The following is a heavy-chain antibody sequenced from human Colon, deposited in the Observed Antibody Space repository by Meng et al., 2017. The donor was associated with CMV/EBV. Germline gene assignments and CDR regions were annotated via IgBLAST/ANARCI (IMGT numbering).Heavy chain of an antibody. Sequence: GGSLRLSCATSGFTFSSYTMHWVRQAPGKGLEWLSSISTSGTNIYYGDSVKGRFTVSRDDARDSLYLQLNSLRADDTAVYYCAKDSAMENKFEYWGQGTVVTVSS. CDR3: AKDSAMENKFEY. V-gene: IGHV3-21*01. J-gene: IGHJ4*02. CDR2: ISTSGTNI. CDR1: GFTFSSYT. D-gene: IGHD5-18*01.